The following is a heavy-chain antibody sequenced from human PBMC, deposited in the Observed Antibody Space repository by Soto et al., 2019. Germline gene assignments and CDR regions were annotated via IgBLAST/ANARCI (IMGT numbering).Heavy chain of an antibody. V-gene: IGHV3-48*03. CDR1: GFTFSAYE. D-gene: IGHD6-19*01. J-gene: IGHJ4*02. Sequence: GVLRLSCATSGFTFSAYEMTWVRQAPGKGLEWISYISDSGNIIYYADSVKGRFTISRDDAKNSLYLQMNSLRADDTALYYCVRIGAGGWDIPFDYWGQGTLVTVSS. CDR3: VRIGAGGWDIPFDY. CDR2: ISDSGNII.